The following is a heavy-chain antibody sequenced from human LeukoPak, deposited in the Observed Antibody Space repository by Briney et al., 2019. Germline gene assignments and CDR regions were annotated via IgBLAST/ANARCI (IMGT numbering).Heavy chain of an antibody. D-gene: IGHD3-10*01. J-gene: IGHJ5*02. CDR3: ARSGYYGSGSYPIT. CDR2: IYDSGST. V-gene: IGHV4-59*08. CDR1: GGSISNYY. Sequence: PSETLSPTCTVSGGSISNYYWSWIRQPPGKGLEWIGHIYDSGSTNYNPSLKSRVTISADTSKNQFSLKLSSVTAADTAVYYCARSGYYGSGSYPITWGQGTLVSVSS.